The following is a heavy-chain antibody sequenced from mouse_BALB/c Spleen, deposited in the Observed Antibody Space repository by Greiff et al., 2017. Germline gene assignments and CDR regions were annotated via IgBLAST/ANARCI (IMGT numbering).Heavy chain of an antibody. D-gene: IGHD2-4*01. CDR3: ARPYDYDGDAMDY. Sequence: VKLMESGPGLVAPSQSLSITCTVSGFSLTSYGVHWVRQPPGKGLEWLGVIWAGGSTNYNSALMSRLSISKDNSKSQVFLKMNSLQTDDTAMYYCARPYDYDGDAMDYWGQGTSVTVSS. J-gene: IGHJ4*01. CDR2: IWAGGST. CDR1: GFSLTSYG. V-gene: IGHV2-9*02.